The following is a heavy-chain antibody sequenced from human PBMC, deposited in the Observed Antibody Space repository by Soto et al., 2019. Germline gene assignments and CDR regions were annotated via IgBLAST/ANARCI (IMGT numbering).Heavy chain of an antibody. CDR3: ARADCGGQCACDF. Sequence: QVQLVESGGGVVQPGRSLRLSCAASGFTFRSYGMHWVRQARGKGLEWVAGIWYDGTVKNYADSVKGRFSISRDNPQNTVYLQMNTLRAEDTAVYYCARADCGGQCACDFWGHGTLVSVSS. CDR1: GFTFRSYG. V-gene: IGHV3-33*01. CDR2: IWYDGTVK. D-gene: IGHD2-21*01. J-gene: IGHJ4*01.